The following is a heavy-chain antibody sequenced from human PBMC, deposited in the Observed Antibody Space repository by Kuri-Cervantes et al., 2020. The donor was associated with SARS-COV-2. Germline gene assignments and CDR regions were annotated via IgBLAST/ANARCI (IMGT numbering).Heavy chain of an antibody. J-gene: IGHJ4*02. CDR2: IYYSGST. V-gene: IGHV4-39*01. CDR3: ASQVDTAMAFDY. CDR1: GGSISSSSYY. D-gene: IGHD5-18*01. Sequence: SETLSLTCTVSGGSISSSSYYWGWIRQPPGKGLEWIGSIYYSGSTYYNPSLKSRVTISVDTSKNQFSLKLSSVTAADTAAYYCASQVDTAMAFDYWGQGTLVTVSS.